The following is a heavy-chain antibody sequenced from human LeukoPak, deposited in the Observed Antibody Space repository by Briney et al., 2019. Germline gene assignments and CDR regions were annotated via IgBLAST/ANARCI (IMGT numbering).Heavy chain of an antibody. CDR3: ARDTARITTPGGPDY. D-gene: IGHD6-13*01. J-gene: IGHJ4*02. V-gene: IGHV1-18*01. Sequence: GASVKVSCKASGYTFVSYGISWVRQAPGQGLEWMGWISAYNGDTKYAQHLQGRVTLTTDTSTGTAYMELRSLTSDDTALYYCARDTARITTPGGPDYWGQGTLVTVSS. CDR1: GYTFVSYG. CDR2: ISAYNGDT.